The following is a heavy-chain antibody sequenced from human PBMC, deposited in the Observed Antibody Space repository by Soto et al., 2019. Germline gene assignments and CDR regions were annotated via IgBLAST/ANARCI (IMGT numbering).Heavy chain of an antibody. Sequence: RIMHPQGKGLEWIGYIYYSGSTNYNPSLKSRVTISVDTSKNQFSLKLSSVTAADTAVYYCATRYGHAFDIWGQGTMVTVSS. V-gene: IGHV4-59*08. D-gene: IGHD4-17*01. J-gene: IGHJ3*02. CDR2: IYYSGST. CDR3: ATRYGHAFDI.